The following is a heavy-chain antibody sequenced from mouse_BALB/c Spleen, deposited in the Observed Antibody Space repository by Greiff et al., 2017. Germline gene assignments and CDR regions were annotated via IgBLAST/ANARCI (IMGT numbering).Heavy chain of an antibody. J-gene: IGHJ4*01. CDR2: INPSTGYT. Sequence: QVQLKESGAELVKPGASVKMSCKASGFTFTGYWMHWVKQRPGQGLEWIGYINPSTGYTEYNQKFKDKATLTADKSSSTAYMQLSSLTSEDSAVYNGARDVARRASLDYWGQGTSVTVSS. CDR1: GFTFTGYW. CDR3: ARDVARRASLDY. V-gene: IGHV1-7*01. D-gene: IGHD6-1*01.